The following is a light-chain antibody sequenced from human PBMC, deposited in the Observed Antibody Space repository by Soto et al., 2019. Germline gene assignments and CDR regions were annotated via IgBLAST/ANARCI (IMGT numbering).Light chain of an antibody. CDR3: QQYDNWPKT. J-gene: IGKJ1*01. Sequence: EIVLTQSPATLSVSPGERATISCRASQSVSSNLAWYQQKPGQAPRLLIYGAFTRATDIPARFSGSGSGTEFTLTIDGLQSADFAVYYCQQYDNWPKTFGQGTKVDI. CDR2: GAF. CDR1: QSVSSN. V-gene: IGKV3-15*01.